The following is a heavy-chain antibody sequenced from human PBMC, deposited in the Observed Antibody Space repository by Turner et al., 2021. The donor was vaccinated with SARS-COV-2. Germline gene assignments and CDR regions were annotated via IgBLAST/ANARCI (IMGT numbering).Heavy chain of an antibody. CDR2: FYKIGSI. Sequence: QVHLQEPGPGRVSPPEPLSLPCTVSGGSISSKSWSWIRQSPGRGLEWIGYFYKIGSIDYNPTLRSRVTISVDTSKNQLSLNLISMTAADTAVYYCARHGNELGIQLWGQGTLVTVSS. CDR3: ARHGNELGIQL. J-gene: IGHJ4*02. CDR1: GGSISSKS. D-gene: IGHD5-18*01. V-gene: IGHV4-59*08.